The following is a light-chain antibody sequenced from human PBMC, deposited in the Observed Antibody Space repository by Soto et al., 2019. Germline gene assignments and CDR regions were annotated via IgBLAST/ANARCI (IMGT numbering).Light chain of an antibody. CDR2: DAS. J-gene: IGKJ5*01. Sequence: IQMTQSPSSLSAFVGDRVTITCQASRDINNYLNWYQQKPGKAPKLLIYDASKLETGVPSRFSGSGSGTDFTFTISSLHPEDIATYYCQQSDNIPITFDQGTRLEIK. CDR1: RDINNY. V-gene: IGKV1-33*01. CDR3: QQSDNIPIT.